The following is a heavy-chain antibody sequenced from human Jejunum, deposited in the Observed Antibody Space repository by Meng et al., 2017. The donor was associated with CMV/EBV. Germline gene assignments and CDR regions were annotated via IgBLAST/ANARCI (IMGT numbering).Heavy chain of an antibody. J-gene: IGHJ5*02. D-gene: IGHD4-11*01. CDR3: ARDGRSPIYSNYGNYWFDP. CDR2: INPKSGGT. Sequence: GYNMHWVRQAPGQGLEWMGWINPKSGGTNDAQKFQSRVTMTRDTSISTAYMELSRLRSDDTAVYYCARDGRSPIYSNYGNYWFDPWGQGTMVTVSS. CDR1: GYN. V-gene: IGHV1-2*02.